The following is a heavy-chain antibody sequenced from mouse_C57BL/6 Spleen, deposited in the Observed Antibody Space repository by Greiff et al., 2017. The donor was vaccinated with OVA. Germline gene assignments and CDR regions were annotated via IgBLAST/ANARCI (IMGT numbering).Heavy chain of an antibody. CDR1: GYAFSSYW. CDR2: IYPGDGDT. Sequence: QVQLQQSGPELVKPGASVKISCKASGYAFSSYWMNWVKQRPGKGLEWIGQIYPGDGDTNYNGKFKGKATLTADKSSSTAYMQLSSLTSEDSAVYFCARDYDYDGGFAYWGQGTLVTVSA. J-gene: IGHJ3*01. CDR3: ARDYDYDGGFAY. D-gene: IGHD2-4*01. V-gene: IGHV1-80*01.